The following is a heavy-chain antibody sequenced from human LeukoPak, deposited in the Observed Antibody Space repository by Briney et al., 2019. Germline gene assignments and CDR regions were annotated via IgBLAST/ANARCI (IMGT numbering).Heavy chain of an antibody. CDR1: GFTFSSYS. CDR3: ARDGGYGGSYSEFDY. V-gene: IGHV3-48*04. D-gene: IGHD1-26*01. Sequence: GGSLRLSCTASGFTFSSYSMNWVRQAPGKGLEWVSYISSSSSTIYYADSVKGRFTISRDNAKNSLYLQMNSLRAEDTAVYYCARDGGYGGSYSEFDYWGQGTLVTVYS. J-gene: IGHJ4*02. CDR2: ISSSSSTI.